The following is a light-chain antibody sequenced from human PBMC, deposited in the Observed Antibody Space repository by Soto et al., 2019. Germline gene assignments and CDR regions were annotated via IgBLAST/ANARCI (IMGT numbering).Light chain of an antibody. CDR2: EGS. CDR3: CSYAGSSTFGV. J-gene: IGLJ2*01. Sequence: QSALTQPASVSGSPGQSITISCTGTSSDVGSYNLVSWYQQHPGKAPKLMIYEGSKRPPGVSNRFSDSKSGNTASLTISGLQAEDEADYYCCSYAGSSTFGVFGGGTKLTVL. CDR1: SSDVGSYNL. V-gene: IGLV2-23*03.